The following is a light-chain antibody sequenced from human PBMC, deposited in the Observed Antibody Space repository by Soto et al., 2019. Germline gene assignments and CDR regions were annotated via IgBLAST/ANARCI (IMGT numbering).Light chain of an antibody. Sequence: QSALTQPASVSGSPGQSIAISCSGSSSDLGVYNYVSWYQQHPGKVPKLIIFEVTNRPSGVSNRFSGSKSGNTSFLTIPGLQAEEEADYYCRSYTTSSTRVFGTGTKVTVL. CDR1: SSDLGVYNY. CDR2: EVT. J-gene: IGLJ1*01. V-gene: IGLV2-14*01. CDR3: RSYTTSSTRV.